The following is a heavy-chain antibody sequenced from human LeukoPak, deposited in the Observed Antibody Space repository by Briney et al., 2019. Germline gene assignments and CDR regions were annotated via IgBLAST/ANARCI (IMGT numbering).Heavy chain of an antibody. CDR1: GFTFSSYA. V-gene: IGHV3-23*01. CDR2: ISGSGGST. CDR3: VKDRDIVARDWYFDL. J-gene: IGHJ2*01. Sequence: TGGSLRLSCAASGFTFSSYAMSWVRQAPGKGLEWVSAISGSGGSTYYADSVKGRFTISRDNSKNTLYLQMSSLRAEDTAVYYCVKDRDIVARDWYFDLWGRGTLVTVSS. D-gene: IGHD5-12*01.